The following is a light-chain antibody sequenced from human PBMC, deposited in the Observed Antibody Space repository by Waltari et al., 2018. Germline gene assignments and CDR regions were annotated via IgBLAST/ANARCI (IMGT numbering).Light chain of an antibody. Sequence: QSVLTQPPSASGTPGQRVTIPCSGSIPNIGRDYFSWYQQVPGTAPKLLIYKDDQRPSGVPDRFSGSKSGTSASLAISGLRSEDEADYYCAAWDDSLHVTFGGGTKLTVL. CDR1: IPNIGRDY. V-gene: IGLV1-47*01. CDR2: KDD. CDR3: AAWDDSLHVT. J-gene: IGLJ2*01.